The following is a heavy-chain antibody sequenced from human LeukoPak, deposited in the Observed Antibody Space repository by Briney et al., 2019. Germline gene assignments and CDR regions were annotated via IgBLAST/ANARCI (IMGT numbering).Heavy chain of an antibody. Sequence: GGSLRLSCAASGFTFSSYSMNWVRQAPGKGLEWVSSISSSSSYIYYADSVKGRFTISRDNAKNSLYLQMNSLRAEDTAVYYCARASDYDYVWGSYRYYDRFDPWGQGTLVTVSS. CDR2: ISSSSSYI. CDR1: GFTFSSYS. D-gene: IGHD3-16*02. J-gene: IGHJ5*02. V-gene: IGHV3-21*01. CDR3: ARASDYDYVWGSYRYYDRFDP.